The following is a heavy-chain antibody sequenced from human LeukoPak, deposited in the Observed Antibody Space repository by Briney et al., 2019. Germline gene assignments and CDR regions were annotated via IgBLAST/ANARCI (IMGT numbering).Heavy chain of an antibody. J-gene: IGHJ4*02. Sequence: GGSLRLSCAASGCTFSDYYMSWIRQAPGKGLEWVSYISSSGRTIYYADSVKGRFTISRDNAKSSLYLQINSLRAEDTAVYYCARVKYSRDFDYWGQGTLVTVSS. D-gene: IGHD6-25*01. V-gene: IGHV3-11*01. CDR2: ISSSGRTI. CDR1: GCTFSDYY. CDR3: ARVKYSRDFDY.